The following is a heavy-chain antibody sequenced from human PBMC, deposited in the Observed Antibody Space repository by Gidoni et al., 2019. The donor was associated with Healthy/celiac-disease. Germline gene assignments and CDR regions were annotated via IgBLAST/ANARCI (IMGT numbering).Heavy chain of an antibody. CDR1: GFTFSSYA. J-gene: IGHJ6*04. Sequence: QVQLVESGGGVVQPGRSLRLSCAASGFTFSSYAMHWVRQAPGKGLEWVAVISDDGSNKYYADSVKGRFTISRDNSKNTLYLQMNSLRAEDTAVYYCARDGTRKTGGGMDVWGKGTTVTVSS. V-gene: IGHV3-30-3*01. D-gene: IGHD1-1*01. CDR3: ARDGTRKTGGGMDV. CDR2: ISDDGSNK.